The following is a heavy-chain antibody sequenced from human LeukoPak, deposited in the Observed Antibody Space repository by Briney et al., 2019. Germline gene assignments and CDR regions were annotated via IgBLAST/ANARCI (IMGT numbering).Heavy chain of an antibody. CDR3: ARRYCTSTSCSYFDY. J-gene: IGHJ4*02. D-gene: IGHD2-2*01. V-gene: IGHV3-23*01. CDR2: ISSSGGST. Sequence: GGSLRLSCAASGFTFSSYGMSWVRQAPGKGPEWVSTISSSGGSTYYADSVKGRFTISRDNSKNTLYLQMNSLRAEDTAVYYCARRYCTSTSCSYFDYWGQGTLVTVSS. CDR1: GFTFSSYG.